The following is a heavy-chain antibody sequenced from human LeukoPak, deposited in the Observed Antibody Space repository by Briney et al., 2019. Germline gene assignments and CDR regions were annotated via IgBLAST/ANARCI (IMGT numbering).Heavy chain of an antibody. Sequence: PGGSLRLSCAASGFNFRDYYMSWIRQAPGKGLEWISYITVRGNTVYYADSVKGRFTISRENAWNSLYLQMDGLRAEDTAVYYCARDRGIVLPDTSYYMDVWGKGTTVTVSS. CDR3: ARDRGIVLPDTSYYMDV. V-gene: IGHV3-11*01. CDR2: ITVRGNTV. D-gene: IGHD1-26*01. J-gene: IGHJ6*03. CDR1: GFNFRDYY.